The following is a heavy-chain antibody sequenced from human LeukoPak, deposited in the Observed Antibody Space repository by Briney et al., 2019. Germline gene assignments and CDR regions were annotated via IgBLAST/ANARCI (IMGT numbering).Heavy chain of an antibody. Sequence: PGGSLRLSCAASGFTFSSYAMHWVRQAPGKGLEWGAVISYDGSNKYYADSVKGRFTISRDNSKNTLYMQMNSLRAEDTAVYYCARDPPSDYYGSGSPQPAFDIWGQGTMVTVSS. CDR2: ISYDGSNK. CDR1: GFTFSSYA. CDR3: ARDPPSDYYGSGSPQPAFDI. V-gene: IGHV3-30-3*01. J-gene: IGHJ3*02. D-gene: IGHD3-10*01.